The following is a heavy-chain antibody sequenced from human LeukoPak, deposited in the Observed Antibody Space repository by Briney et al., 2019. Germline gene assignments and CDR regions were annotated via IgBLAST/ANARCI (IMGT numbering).Heavy chain of an antibody. Sequence: GGSLRLSCAASGFTFSDYYMSWIRQAPGKGLEWVSYISSSGRTIYYADSVKGRFTISRDNAKNSLYLQMNSLGAEDTAVYYCARDKSYSTLPGTSRNWFDPWGQGTLVTVSS. CDR3: ARDKSYSTLPGTSRNWFDP. V-gene: IGHV3-11*04. CDR1: GFTFSDYY. J-gene: IGHJ5*02. CDR2: ISSSGRTI. D-gene: IGHD1-14*01.